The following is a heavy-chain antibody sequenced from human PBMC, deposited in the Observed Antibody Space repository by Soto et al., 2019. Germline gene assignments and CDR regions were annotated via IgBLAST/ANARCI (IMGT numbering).Heavy chain of an antibody. CDR1: GDSISRSIYY. V-gene: IGHV4-31*02. CDR3: ARARVPYSSTWYRYDYYGMDI. CDR2: IHYSGNT. D-gene: IGHD6-13*01. Sequence: SETRSLTWTVSGDSISRSIYYWIWIRQHPGKGLEWIGYIHYSGNTRYNPSLKSRPTISVDTSKNQFSLMLSSLTAADTAVYFCARARVPYSSTWYRYDYYGMDIWGQGTTVTVSS. J-gene: IGHJ6*02.